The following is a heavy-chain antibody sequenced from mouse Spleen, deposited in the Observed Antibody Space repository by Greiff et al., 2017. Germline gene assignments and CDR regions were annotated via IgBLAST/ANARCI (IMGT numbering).Heavy chain of an antibody. J-gene: IGHJ1*01. CDR1: GFAFSSYD. CDR2: ISSGGSYT. D-gene: IGHD1-1*01. CDR3: ARRDYGSSYWYFDV. Sequence: EVQLVESGGGLVKPGGSLKLSCAASGFAFSSYDMSWVRQTPEKRLEWVATISSGGSYTYYPDSVKGRFTISRDNARNTLYLQMSSLRSEDTALYYCARRDYGSSYWYFDVWGAGTTVTVSS. V-gene: IGHV5-9*02.